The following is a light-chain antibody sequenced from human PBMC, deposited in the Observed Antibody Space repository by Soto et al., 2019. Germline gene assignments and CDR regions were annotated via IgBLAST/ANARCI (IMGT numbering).Light chain of an antibody. CDR3: QQYNNGPPWT. J-gene: IGKJ1*01. Sequence: EVVMTQSPGTLSVSPGDSATLSCRSSEGVGTNLAWYQQTPGQGPRLLIYATSTRATGIPARFSGSGSGTEFTLTISGLQSEDFAIYYCQQYNNGPPWTFGQGTKVEIK. CDR2: ATS. CDR1: EGVGTN. V-gene: IGKV3-15*01.